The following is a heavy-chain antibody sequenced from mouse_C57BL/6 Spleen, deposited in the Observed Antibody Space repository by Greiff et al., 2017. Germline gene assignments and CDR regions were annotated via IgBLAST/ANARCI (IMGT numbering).Heavy chain of an antibody. CDR3: ARHGPYGDFDY. Sequence: QVQLQESGPGLVAPSQSLSITCTVSGFSLTSYGVHWVRQPPGKGLEWLVVIRSDGSTTYNSALNSRLSISQDNSKSQVFLKMNSLQTDATAMYYCARHGPYGDFDYWGQGTTLTVSS. V-gene: IGHV2-6-1*01. D-gene: IGHD1-1*02. CDR1: GFSLTSYG. CDR2: IRSDGST. J-gene: IGHJ2*01.